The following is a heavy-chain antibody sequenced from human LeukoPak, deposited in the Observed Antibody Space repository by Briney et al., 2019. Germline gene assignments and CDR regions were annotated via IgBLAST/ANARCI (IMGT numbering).Heavy chain of an antibody. D-gene: IGHD4-17*01. Sequence: PGGPLRLSCAASGFTFSSYSMNWVRQAPGKGLEWVSSISSSSSYIYYADSVKGRFTISRDNAKNSLYLQMNSLRAEDTGVYYCARDPYGDYSGYWGQGTLVTVSS. CDR2: ISSSSSYI. J-gene: IGHJ4*02. CDR1: GFTFSSYS. V-gene: IGHV3-21*01. CDR3: ARDPYGDYSGY.